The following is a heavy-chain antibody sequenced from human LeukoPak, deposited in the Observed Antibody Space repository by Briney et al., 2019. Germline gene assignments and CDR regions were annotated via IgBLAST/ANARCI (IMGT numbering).Heavy chain of an antibody. CDR1: GYTFTSYD. D-gene: IGHD5-24*01. J-gene: IGHJ4*02. CDR3: ARGKARDGYNYPGIFDY. V-gene: IGHV1-8*01. Sequence: ASVKVSCKASGYTFTSYDINWVRQATGQGLEWMGWMNPNSGNTGYAQKFQGRVTMTRNTSISTAYMELSSLRPEDTAVYYCARGKARDGYNYPGIFDYWGQGTLVTVSS. CDR2: MNPNSGNT.